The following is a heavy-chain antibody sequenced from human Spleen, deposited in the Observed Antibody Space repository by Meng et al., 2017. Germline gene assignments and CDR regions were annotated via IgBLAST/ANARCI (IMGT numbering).Heavy chain of an antibody. CDR1: GGSISSGSYY. J-gene: IGHJ5*02. Sequence: SETLSLTCTVSGGSISSGSYYWSWIRQPAGKGLEWIGRMYTLGSTSYNPSLKSRVTISIDTSKNQFFLELRSVTAADTAVYHCAREVVVEAESTWLDPWGQGTLVTVSS. V-gene: IGHV4-61*02. CDR3: AREVVVEAESTWLDP. CDR2: MYTLGST. D-gene: IGHD2-15*01.